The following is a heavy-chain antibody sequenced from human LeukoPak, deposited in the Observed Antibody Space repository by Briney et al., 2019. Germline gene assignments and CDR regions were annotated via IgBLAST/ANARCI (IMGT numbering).Heavy chain of an antibody. J-gene: IGHJ5*02. V-gene: IGHV1-69*06. Sequence: SVKVSCKASGGTFSSYAISWVRQAPGEGLEWMGGIIPIFGTANYAQKFQGRVTITADKSTSTAYMELSSLRSEDTAVYYCARSHTRKGFCGGGRCYPAVWWFDPWGQGTLVTVSS. CDR2: IIPIFGTA. CDR1: GGTFSSYA. D-gene: IGHD2-15*01. CDR3: ARSHTRKGFCGGGRCYPAVWWFDP.